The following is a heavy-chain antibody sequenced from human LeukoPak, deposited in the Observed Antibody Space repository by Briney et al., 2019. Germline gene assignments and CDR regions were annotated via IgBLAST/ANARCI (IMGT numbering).Heavy chain of an antibody. CDR2: IYYSGST. CDR1: GGSISSYY. J-gene: IGHJ4*02. V-gene: IGHV4-59*01. Sequence: SETLSLTCTVSGGSISSYYWSWIRQPPGKGLEWIGYIYYSGSTNYNPSLKSLVTISVDTSKNQFSLKLSSVTAADTAVYYCARYRNYYGSGSYYSRFDYWGQGTLVTVSS. D-gene: IGHD3-10*01. CDR3: ARYRNYYGSGSYYSRFDY.